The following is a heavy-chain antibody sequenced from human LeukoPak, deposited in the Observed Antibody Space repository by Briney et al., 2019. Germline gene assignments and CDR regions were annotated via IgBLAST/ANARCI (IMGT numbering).Heavy chain of an antibody. J-gene: IGHJ6*03. V-gene: IGHV4-4*07. CDR1: GGSISNYY. CDR2: IYTSGTT. CDR3: ARDVRRASSSANSYYSYMDV. Sequence: SETLSLTCTVSGGSISNYYWSWIRQPAGKGLEWIGRIYTSGTTNYNPSLKSRVTMSVDTSKNHFSLKLDSVTAADTAVYYCARDVRRASSSANSYYSYMDVWGKGTTVTVSS. D-gene: IGHD6-6*01.